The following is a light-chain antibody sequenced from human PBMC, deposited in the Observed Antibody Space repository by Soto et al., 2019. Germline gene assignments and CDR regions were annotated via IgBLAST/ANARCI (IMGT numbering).Light chain of an antibody. CDR2: GAS. J-gene: IGKJ1*01. V-gene: IGKV3-20*01. CDR1: QSVSSSY. Sequence: EIVLTQSPGTLSLSPGERATLSCRASQSVSSSYLAWYQQKPGQAPRLLIYGASSRATGIPDRFSGSGSGTDFTLTISRLEPEDFAVYSCQRDGSSPPWTFGQGTKVEI. CDR3: QRDGSSPPWT.